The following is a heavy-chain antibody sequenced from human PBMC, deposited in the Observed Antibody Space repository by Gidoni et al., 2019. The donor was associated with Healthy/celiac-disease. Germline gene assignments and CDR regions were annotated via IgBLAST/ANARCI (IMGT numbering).Heavy chain of an antibody. D-gene: IGHD2-21*02. V-gene: IGHV1-69*01. J-gene: IGHJ3*02. Sequence: QVQLVQSGAEVKKPGSSVKVSCKASGGTFSSYAISWVRQAPGQGLEWMGGIIPIVGTANYAQKFQGRATITADESTSTAYMELSSLRSEDTAVYYGARGRGIVVVTAILNGAFDIWGQGTMVTVSS. CDR3: ARGRGIVVVTAILNGAFDI. CDR2: IIPIVGTA. CDR1: GGTFSSYA.